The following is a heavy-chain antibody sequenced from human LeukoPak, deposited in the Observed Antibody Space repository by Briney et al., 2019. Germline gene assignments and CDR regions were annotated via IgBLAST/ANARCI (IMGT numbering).Heavy chain of an antibody. Sequence: SETLSLTCTISSGSIDNYYWSWIRQPAGKGLEWIGQIYFSGNTNYNPSLKSRVTISVDRSKNQFSLKLSSVTAEDTAVYYCAKDGQWLALDYWGQGTLVTVSS. J-gene: IGHJ4*02. CDR2: IYFSGNT. CDR1: SGSIDNYY. D-gene: IGHD6-19*01. CDR3: AKDGQWLALDY. V-gene: IGHV4-59*01.